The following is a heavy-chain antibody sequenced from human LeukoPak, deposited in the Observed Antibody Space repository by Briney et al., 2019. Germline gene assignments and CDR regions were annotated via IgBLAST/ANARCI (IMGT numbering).Heavy chain of an antibody. CDR3: AKGMDYGDPINNYSDY. J-gene: IGHJ4*02. CDR1: GFTFSSYE. V-gene: IGHV3-48*03. Sequence: GGSLRLSCAASGFTFSSYEMNWVRQAPGKGLEWVSYISSSGSTIYYADSVKGRFTISRNNAKNSLYLQMNSLRAEDTAVYYCAKGMDYGDPINNYSDYWGQGTLVTVSS. D-gene: IGHD4-17*01. CDR2: ISSSGSTI.